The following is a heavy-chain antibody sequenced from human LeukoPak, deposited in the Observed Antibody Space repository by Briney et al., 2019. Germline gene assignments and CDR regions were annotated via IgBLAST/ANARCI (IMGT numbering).Heavy chain of an antibody. Sequence: SETLSLTCTVSGGSISNYYWSWIRQPPGKGLEWIGYIYNSGHTNYNPSLKSRVTISEDTSKNQLSLKLSSVTAADTAVYYCARRDVGSYYFDYWGQGTLVTVSS. CDR1: GGSISNYY. J-gene: IGHJ4*02. CDR3: ARRDVGSYYFDY. CDR2: IYNSGHT. V-gene: IGHV4-59*01. D-gene: IGHD1-26*01.